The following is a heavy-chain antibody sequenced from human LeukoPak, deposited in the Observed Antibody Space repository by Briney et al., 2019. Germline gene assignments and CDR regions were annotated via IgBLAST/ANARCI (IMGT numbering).Heavy chain of an antibody. D-gene: IGHD3-22*01. CDR3: ARGGVNYYDSSGYYQLREY. CDR2: ISSSGSTI. CDR1: GFTFSSYE. J-gene: IGHJ4*02. Sequence: GGSLRLSCAASGFTFSSYEMNWVRQAPGKGLEWGSYISSSGSTIYYADSVKGRFTISRDNAKNSLYLQMNSLRAEDTAVYYCARGGVNYYDSSGYYQLREYWGQGTLVTVSS. V-gene: IGHV3-48*03.